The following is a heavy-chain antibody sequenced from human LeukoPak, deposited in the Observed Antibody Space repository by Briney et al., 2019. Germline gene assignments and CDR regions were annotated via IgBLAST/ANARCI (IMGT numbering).Heavy chain of an antibody. V-gene: IGHV3-48*03. CDR3: ARDYYDSSAYPHAFDL. D-gene: IGHD3-22*01. J-gene: IGHJ3*01. CDR1: GFTFSSYE. Sequence: GGSLRLSCAASGFTFSSYEMNWVRQAPGKGLEWVSYISSSGRTIYYADSVKGRFTIYRDNAKKSLYLQMNSLRAEDTAVYYCARDYYDSSAYPHAFDLWGQGTMVTVSS. CDR2: ISSSGRTI.